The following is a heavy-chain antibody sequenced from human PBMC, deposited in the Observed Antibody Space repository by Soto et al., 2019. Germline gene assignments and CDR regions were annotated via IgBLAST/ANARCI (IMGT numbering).Heavy chain of an antibody. V-gene: IGHV1-69*13. CDR3: AGAIFGVVRYYYYGMDV. J-gene: IGHJ6*02. D-gene: IGHD3-3*01. CDR1: GGTFSSYA. CDR2: IIPIFGTA. Sequence: SVKVSCKASGGTFSSYAISWVRQAPGQGLEWMGGIIPIFGTANYAQKFQGRVTITADESTSTAYMELSSLRSEDTAVYFCAGAIFGVVRYYYYGMDVWGQGTTVTVSS.